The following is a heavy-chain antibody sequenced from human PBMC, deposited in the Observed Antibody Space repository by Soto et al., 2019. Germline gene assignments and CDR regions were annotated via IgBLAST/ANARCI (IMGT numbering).Heavy chain of an antibody. CDR3: ARVARCKGSSCPDY. CDR1: GGSISSGDYY. Sequence: PSETLSLTCTVSGGSISSGDYYWSWIRQPPGKGLEWIGYIYYSGSTYYNPSLKSRVTISVDTSKNQFSLKLSSVTAADTAVYYCARVARCKGSSCPDYWGQGTLVTVSS. D-gene: IGHD6-13*01. J-gene: IGHJ4*02. CDR2: IYYSGST. V-gene: IGHV4-30-4*01.